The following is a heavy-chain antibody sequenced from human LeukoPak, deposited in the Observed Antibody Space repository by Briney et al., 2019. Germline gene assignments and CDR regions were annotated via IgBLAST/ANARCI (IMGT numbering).Heavy chain of an antibody. J-gene: IGHJ4*02. CDR2: IYYSGST. Sequence: SETLSLTCTVSGGSISSSSYSWGWIRQPPGKGLEWIGSIYYSGSTYYNPSLKSRVTISVDTSKNQFSLKLSSVTAADTAVYYCARLSGRFLEWLSDDSFDYWGQGTLVTVSS. D-gene: IGHD3-3*01. CDR1: GGSISSSSYS. CDR3: ARLSGRFLEWLSDDSFDY. V-gene: IGHV4-39*01.